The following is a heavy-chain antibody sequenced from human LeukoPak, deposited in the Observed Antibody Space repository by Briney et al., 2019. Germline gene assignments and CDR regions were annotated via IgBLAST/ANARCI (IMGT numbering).Heavy chain of an antibody. Sequence: PSETLSLTCAVYGGSFSGYYWSWIRQPPGKGLEWIGEINHSGSTNYNPSLKSRVTISVDTSKNQFSLKLSSVTAADTAVYYCARGWCDYVFDYWGQGTLVTVSS. CDR1: GGSFSGYY. D-gene: IGHD4-17*01. CDR3: ARGWCDYVFDY. V-gene: IGHV4-34*01. CDR2: INHSGST. J-gene: IGHJ4*02.